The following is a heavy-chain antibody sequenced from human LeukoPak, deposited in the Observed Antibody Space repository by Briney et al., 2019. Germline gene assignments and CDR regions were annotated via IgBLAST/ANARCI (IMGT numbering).Heavy chain of an antibody. Sequence: GGSLRLSCSGSEFTFHTYLMSWVRQAPGKGPEWVSSISGSGATTDYADSVKGRFTISRDNVNKALYLEMSSLRDEDTAVYFCAKDPRAMGPYFFGDWGQGALVTVSS. D-gene: IGHD2-21*01. V-gene: IGHV3-23*01. J-gene: IGHJ4*02. CDR1: EFTFHTYL. CDR2: ISGSGATT. CDR3: AKDPRAMGPYFFGD.